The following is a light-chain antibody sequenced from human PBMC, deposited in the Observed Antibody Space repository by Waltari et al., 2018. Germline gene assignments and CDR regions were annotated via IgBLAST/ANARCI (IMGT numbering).Light chain of an antibody. CDR1: RAIASN. V-gene: IGKV3-15*01. CDR2: DAS. J-gene: IGKJ2*01. Sequence: EIVMTQSPATLSVSPGGGGTLTCRASRAIASNVAWDQQRPGQPLRLPIFDASPRATGIPERFSGSWSGPEFTLTISSLQSEDSAVYFCQQFNTGYSFGQGTKLEI. CDR3: QQFNTGYS.